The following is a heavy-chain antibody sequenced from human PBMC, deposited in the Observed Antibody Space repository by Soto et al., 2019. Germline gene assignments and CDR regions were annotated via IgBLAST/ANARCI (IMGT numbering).Heavy chain of an antibody. CDR1: GLTVSGSY. CDR2: ISGSGGST. V-gene: IGHV3-23*01. CDR3: AKITPYGDYRFDY. Sequence: GGSLRLSCAASGLTVSGSYMTWVRQAPGMGLQWVSAISGSGGSTYYADSVKGRFTISRDNSKNTLYLQMNSLRAEDTAVYYCAKITPYGDYRFDYWGQGTLVTVSS. J-gene: IGHJ4*02. D-gene: IGHD4-17*01.